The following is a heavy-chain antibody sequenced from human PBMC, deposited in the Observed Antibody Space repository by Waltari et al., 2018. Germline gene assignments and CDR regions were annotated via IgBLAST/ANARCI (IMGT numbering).Heavy chain of an antibody. CDR1: GFTFSRYW. J-gene: IGHJ3*01. V-gene: IGHV3-33*03. CDR2: IWYDVSNK. Sequence: MQLVESGGGLVQPGGSLRLSCAASGFTFSRYWMSWVRQATGKGLEWVAVIWYDVSNKYYADSGKGRFTISRDDAKNTLYLQMNSRRLEDTAVYYCSDVFDVLHLWGQGTMVSVSS. CDR3: SDVFDVLHL.